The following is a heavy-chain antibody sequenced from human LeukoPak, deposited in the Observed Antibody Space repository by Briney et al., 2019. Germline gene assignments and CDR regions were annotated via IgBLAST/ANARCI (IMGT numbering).Heavy chain of an antibody. J-gene: IGHJ4*02. D-gene: IGHD6-6*01. Sequence: PGGSLRLSCAASGFTFSSYSMNWVRQAPGKGLEWVSSISSSSYIYYADSVKGRFTISRDNAKNSLYLQMNSLRAEDTAVYYCARFPPNAGNSSSDYWGQGTLVTVSS. CDR1: GFTFSSYS. CDR3: ARFPPNAGNSSSDY. V-gene: IGHV3-21*01. CDR2: ISSSSYI.